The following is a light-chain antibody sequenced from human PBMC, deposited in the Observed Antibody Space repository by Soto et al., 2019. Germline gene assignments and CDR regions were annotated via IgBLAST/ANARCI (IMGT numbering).Light chain of an antibody. Sequence: ETVLTQSPGTLSLSPGERATLSCRASQSVSSSYLAWYQQKPGQAPRLLIYDASSRATGIPDRFSGSGSRTTFTLTISRLALEDFGVYYWEQDVRSRPSWTFGQATMVVIK. CDR2: DAS. V-gene: IGKV3-20*01. J-gene: IGKJ1*01. CDR3: EQDVRSRPSWT. CDR1: QSVSSSY.